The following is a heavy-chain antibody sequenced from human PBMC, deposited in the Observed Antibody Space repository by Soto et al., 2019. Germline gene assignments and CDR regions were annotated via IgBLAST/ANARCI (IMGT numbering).Heavy chain of an antibody. V-gene: IGHV1-69*06. Sequence: QVQLVQSGAEVKKPGSSVKVSCKASGGTFSSYAISWVRQAPGQGLEWMGGIIPIFGTANYAQKFQGRVTITADKSTSTAYMELSSLRSEDTAVYYCASGAPLRVPAANPHYYYYYGMDVWGQGTTVTVSS. CDR3: ASGAPLRVPAANPHYYYYYGMDV. J-gene: IGHJ6*02. CDR1: GGTFSSYA. CDR2: IIPIFGTA. D-gene: IGHD2-2*01.